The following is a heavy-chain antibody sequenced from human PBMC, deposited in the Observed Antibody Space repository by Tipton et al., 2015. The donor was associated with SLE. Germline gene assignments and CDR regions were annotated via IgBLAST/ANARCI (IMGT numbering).Heavy chain of an antibody. J-gene: IGHJ6*04. CDR3: ARLQYIFGGMDV. CDR1: GGSITNSNYF. CDR2: INHRGGT. Sequence: LRLSCSVSGGSITNSNYFWGWIRQTPGKGLEWIGEINHRGGTNLSPSLESRVSVSKDTSKNQFSLKLTSVTAADTAVYYCARLQYIFGGMDVWGEGTTVTVPS. V-gene: IGHV4-39*07. D-gene: IGHD3-3*01.